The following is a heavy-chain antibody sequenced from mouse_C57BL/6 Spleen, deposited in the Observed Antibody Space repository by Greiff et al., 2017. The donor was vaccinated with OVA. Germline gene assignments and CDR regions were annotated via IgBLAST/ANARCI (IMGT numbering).Heavy chain of an antibody. J-gene: IGHJ4*01. Sequence: QVQLKQPGAELVKPGASVKLSCKASGYTFTSYWMHWVKQRPGQGLEWIGMIHPNSGSTNYNEKFKSKATLTVDKSSSTAYMQLSSLTSEDSAVYYCARAPNYGSAMDYWGQGTSVTVSS. D-gene: IGHD1-1*01. CDR2: IHPNSGST. V-gene: IGHV1-64*01. CDR3: ARAPNYGSAMDY. CDR1: GYTFTSYW.